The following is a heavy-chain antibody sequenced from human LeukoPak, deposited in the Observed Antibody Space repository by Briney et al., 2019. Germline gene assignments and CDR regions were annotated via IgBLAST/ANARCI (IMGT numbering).Heavy chain of an antibody. CDR1: GFTFSSYA. Sequence: GGSLRLSCAASGFTFSSYAMSWVRPAPGKGLGWVSSISGSGGSTYYADFMRGRFTISRDNSKNTLYLQMNSLRAEDTAVYYCAKDAGYSSSWSPDYWGQGTLVTVSS. V-gene: IGHV3-23*01. J-gene: IGHJ4*02. CDR2: ISGSGGST. CDR3: AKDAGYSSSWSPDY. D-gene: IGHD6-13*01.